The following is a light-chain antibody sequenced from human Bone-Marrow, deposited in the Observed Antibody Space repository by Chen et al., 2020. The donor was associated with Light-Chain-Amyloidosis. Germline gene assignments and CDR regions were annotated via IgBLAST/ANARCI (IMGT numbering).Light chain of an antibody. V-gene: IGKV1-12*01. CDR3: QQAYSFPLS. J-gene: IGKJ4*01. Sequence: IQMSQSPSSVSASVGDRVTITCRASRSISNCLAWYQQQPGKAPKLLISDASHLQSGFPSTFSGSGSGTEFTLTITYLQPEDSATYYCQQAYSFPLSFGGGTKVEIK. CDR2: DAS. CDR1: RSISNC.